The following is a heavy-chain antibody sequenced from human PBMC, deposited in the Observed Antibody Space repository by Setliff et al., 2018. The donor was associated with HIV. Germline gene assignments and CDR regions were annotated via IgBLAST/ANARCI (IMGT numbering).Heavy chain of an antibody. V-gene: IGHV3-11*05. CDR2: ISSSGSFT. J-gene: IGHJ4*02. CDR3: ARDGSYINRGY. D-gene: IGHD5-18*01. CDR1: GFTFSNYY. Sequence: GGSLRLSCAASGFTFSNYYMTWIRRAPGKGLEWVSYISSSGSFTNYADSVQGRFTISRDNAKNSLYLQMKILRAEYTAVYYCARDGSYINRGYWGQGTLVTVSS.